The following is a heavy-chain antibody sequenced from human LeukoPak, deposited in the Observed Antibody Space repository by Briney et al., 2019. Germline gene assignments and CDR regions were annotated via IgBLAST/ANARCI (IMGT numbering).Heavy chain of an antibody. D-gene: IGHD3-16*01. CDR3: ARGGGLDV. CDR1: GFTFSSYG. J-gene: IGHJ6*02. Sequence: GGSLRLSCAASGFTFSSYGMNWVRQAPGKGLEWVSYISSSSNIMNYADSVKSRFTTSRDNAKNSLYLQMSNLRAEDTAVYFCARGGGLDVWGQGATVTVSS. V-gene: IGHV3-48*01. CDR2: ISSSSNIM.